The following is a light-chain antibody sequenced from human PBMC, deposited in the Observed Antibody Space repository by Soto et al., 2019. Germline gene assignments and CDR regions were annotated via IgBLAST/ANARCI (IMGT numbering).Light chain of an antibody. CDR1: KLGDKY. J-gene: IGLJ2*01. V-gene: IGLV3-1*01. CDR2: QDS. Sequence: SYELTQPPSVSVSPGQTASITCSGDKLGDKYACWYQQKPGQSPVLVIYQDSKRPSGIPERFSGSNSGNTATLTISGTQAXXXXXYYCQAWDSSVVFGGGTK. CDR3: QAWDSSVV.